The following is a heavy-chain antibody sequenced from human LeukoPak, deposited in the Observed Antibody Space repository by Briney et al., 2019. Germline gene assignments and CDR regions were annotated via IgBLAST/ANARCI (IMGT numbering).Heavy chain of an antibody. CDR1: GFTFSSYS. J-gene: IGHJ4*02. CDR3: TRAKGAYCSSTSCYSYYFDY. CDR2: IRSKAYGGTT. V-gene: IGHV3-49*04. Sequence: GGSLRLSCAASGFTFSSYSMNWVRQAPGKGLEWVGFIRSKAYGGTTEYAASVKGRFTISRDDSKSIAYLQMNSLKTEDTAVYYCTRAKGAYCSSTSCYSYYFDYWGQGTLVTVSS. D-gene: IGHD2-2*01.